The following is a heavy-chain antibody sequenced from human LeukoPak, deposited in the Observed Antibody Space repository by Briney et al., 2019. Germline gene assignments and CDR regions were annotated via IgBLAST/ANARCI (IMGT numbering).Heavy chain of an antibody. CDR3: AKIFYGDSGATFDY. Sequence: GGSLRLSCAASGFTFSSYSMNWVRQAPGKGLEWVSAISGSGGSTYYADSVKGRFTISRDNSKNTLYLQMNSLRAEDTSVYYCAKIFYGDSGATFDYWGQGTLVTVSS. J-gene: IGHJ4*02. V-gene: IGHV3-23*01. CDR1: GFTFSSYS. D-gene: IGHD4-17*01. CDR2: ISGSGGST.